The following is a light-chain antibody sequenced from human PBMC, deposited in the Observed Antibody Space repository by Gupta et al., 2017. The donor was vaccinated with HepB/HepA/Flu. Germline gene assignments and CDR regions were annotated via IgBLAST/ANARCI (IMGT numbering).Light chain of an antibody. V-gene: IGKV1D-12*01. CDR1: RSIGGW. J-gene: IGKJ3*01. Sequence: DIQMTQSPSSVTASVGDTVSITCRTSRSIGGWLTWYQQNPGRAPSLLIYSASNLQSGVPSGFSGNGSGTEFTLTILSRQPSDSATFYCRQPDSFPYTFGRGTTVDI. CDR2: SAS. CDR3: RQPDSFPYT.